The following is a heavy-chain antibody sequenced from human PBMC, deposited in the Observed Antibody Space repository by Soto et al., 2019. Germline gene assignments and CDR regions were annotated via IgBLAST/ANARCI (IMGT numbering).Heavy chain of an antibody. CDR3: ATVPETFHPAGYYVNGFDP. Sequence: SETLSLTCSVSGASFTSSHSFWGWIRQPPGKGLEWIATTYYGGMTYYNPPLKSRVTISVDTSKSQFSLRLDSVTAADTAVYYCATVPETFHPAGYYVNGFDPWGQGTLVT. D-gene: IGHD3-22*01. J-gene: IGHJ5*02. CDR1: GASFTSSHSF. CDR2: TYYGGMT. V-gene: IGHV4-39*01.